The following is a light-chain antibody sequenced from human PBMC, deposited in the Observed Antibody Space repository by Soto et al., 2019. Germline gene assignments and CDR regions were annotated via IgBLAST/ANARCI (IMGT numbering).Light chain of an antibody. CDR3: QQFNNYPLT. V-gene: IGKV1D-13*01. J-gene: IGKJ4*01. CDR1: QGISSA. CDR2: DAS. Sequence: AIHLTQSPSSLSASVGDRVTITGRASQGISSALAWYQQKPGKPPKLLIYDASSLESGVPSRFSGSDSGTDFPLTISSLQPEDFATYYCQQFNNYPLTFGGGTKVESK.